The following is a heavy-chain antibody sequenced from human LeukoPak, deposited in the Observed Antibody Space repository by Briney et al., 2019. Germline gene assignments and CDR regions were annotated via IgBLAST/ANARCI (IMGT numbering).Heavy chain of an antibody. D-gene: IGHD3-10*01. CDR1: GFSFSCYG. Sequence: GGSLRLSCAASGFSFSCYGMHWVRQAPGKGLEWVAAISDDGSNEYYADSVKGRFTISRDNSKNTLYLQMNSLRAEDTAVYYCAKDLWFGEFLHYWGQGTLVTVSS. J-gene: IGHJ4*02. CDR3: AKDLWFGEFLHY. V-gene: IGHV3-30*18. CDR2: ISDDGSNE.